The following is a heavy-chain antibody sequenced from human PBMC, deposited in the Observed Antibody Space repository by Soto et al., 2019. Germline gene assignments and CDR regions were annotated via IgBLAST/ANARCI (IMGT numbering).Heavy chain of an antibody. D-gene: IGHD1-26*01. CDR3: ARGWELGNWFDP. V-gene: IGHV4-34*01. CDR1: GGSFSGYY. CDR2: INHSGST. J-gene: IGHJ5*02. Sequence: SETLSLTCAVYGGSFSGYYWSWIRQPPGKGLEWIGEINHSGSTNYNPSLKSRVTIPVDTSKNQFSLKLSSVTAADTAVYYCARGWELGNWFDPWGQGTLVTVSS.